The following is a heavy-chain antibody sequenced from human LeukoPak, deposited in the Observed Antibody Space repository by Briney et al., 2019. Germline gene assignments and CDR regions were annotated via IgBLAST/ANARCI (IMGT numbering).Heavy chain of an antibody. CDR1: GFTFSSYE. V-gene: IGHV3-48*03. CDR3: ARDSTPNYYDSSGLFDY. Sequence: GGSLRLSCAASGFTFSSYEMNWVRQAPGKGLEWVSYISSSGSTIYYADSVKGRFTISRDNAKNSLYLQMNSLRAEDTAVYYCARDSTPNYYDSSGLFDYWGQGTLVTVSS. CDR2: ISSSGSTI. D-gene: IGHD3-22*01. J-gene: IGHJ4*02.